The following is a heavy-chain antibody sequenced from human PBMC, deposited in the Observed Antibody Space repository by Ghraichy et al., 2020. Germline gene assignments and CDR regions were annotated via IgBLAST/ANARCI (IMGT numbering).Heavy chain of an antibody. CDR2: ISGSGGST. D-gene: IGHD6-13*01. V-gene: IGHV3-23*01. CDR3: AKAFLITAVRNTNFDY. J-gene: IGHJ4*02. Sequence: GGYLRLSCAASGFTFYSYAMSWVRQAPGKGLEWVSAISGSGGSTYYADSVKGRFTISRDNSKNTLYLQMNSLRAEDTAVYYCAKAFLITAVRNTNFDYWGQGTLVTVSS. CDR1: GFTFYSYA.